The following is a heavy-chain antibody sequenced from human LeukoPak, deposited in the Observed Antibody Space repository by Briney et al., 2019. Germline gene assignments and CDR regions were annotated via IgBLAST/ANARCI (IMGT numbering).Heavy chain of an antibody. CDR2: ISYDGSNK. CDR1: GFTFSSYG. D-gene: IGHD3-9*01. Sequence: GGSLRLSCAASGFTFSSYGMHWVRQAPGKGLEWVAVISYDGSNKYYADSMKGRFTISRDNSKNTLYLQMNSLRAEDTAVYYCAKDILTGFGDYWGQGTLVTVSS. J-gene: IGHJ4*02. CDR3: AKDILTGFGDY. V-gene: IGHV3-30*18.